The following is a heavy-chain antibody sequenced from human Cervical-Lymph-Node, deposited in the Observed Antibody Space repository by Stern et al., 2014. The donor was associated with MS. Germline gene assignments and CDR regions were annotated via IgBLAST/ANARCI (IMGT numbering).Heavy chain of an antibody. CDR1: GFTFKSYT. Sequence: QVQLVESGGGVVQPGRSLRLSCSASGFTFKSYTMQWVRQPPGKGLEWVAVVTYNGTNKYYADSVKGRFTISRDNSKTILFLQMNTLSPEVSAVYCCAKYAETFDSGGQGTLVIVSS. CDR3: AKYAETFDS. V-gene: IGHV3-30-3*02. J-gene: IGHJ4*02. D-gene: IGHD5-24*01. CDR2: VTYNGTNK.